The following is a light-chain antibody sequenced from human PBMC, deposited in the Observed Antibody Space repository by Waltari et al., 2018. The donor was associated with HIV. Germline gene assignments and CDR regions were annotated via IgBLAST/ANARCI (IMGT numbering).Light chain of an antibody. V-gene: IGKV3-20*01. Sequence: EIVLTQSPGTLSLSPGERATLSCRASQSVSSYLAWYQQKPGQAPRLLIYGASNRATGIPDRFSGSGSGTDFTLTISRLEPEDFAVYYCLHYSNSPRTFGQGTKVDIK. J-gene: IGKJ1*01. CDR2: GAS. CDR1: QSVSSY. CDR3: LHYSNSPRT.